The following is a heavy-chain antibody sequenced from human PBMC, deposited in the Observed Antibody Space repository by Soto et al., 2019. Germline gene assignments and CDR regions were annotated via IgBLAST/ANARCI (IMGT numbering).Heavy chain of an antibody. CDR2: INPSGGST. CDR3: ASWDCGGDCYSPEYAFDI. D-gene: IGHD2-21*02. Sequence: QVQLVQSGAEVKKPGASVKVSCKASGYTFTSYYMHWVRQAPGQGLEWMGIINPSGGSTSYAQKFQGRVTMTRDTSTSTVYMELSSLRSEDTAVYYCASWDCGGDCYSPEYAFDIWGQGTMVTVSS. V-gene: IGHV1-46*01. CDR1: GYTFTSYY. J-gene: IGHJ3*02.